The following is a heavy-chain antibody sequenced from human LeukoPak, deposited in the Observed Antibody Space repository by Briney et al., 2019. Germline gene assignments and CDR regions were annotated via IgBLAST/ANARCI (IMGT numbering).Heavy chain of an antibody. CDR2: IYSGGSP. D-gene: IGHD3-22*01. Sequence: GGSLRLSCAASGFTVSSNYMSWVRQAPGKGLEWVSVIYSGGSPYYADSVKGRFTISRDNSKNTLYLQMNSLRAEDTAVYYCARDLNYYDSSGYGHWGQGTLVTVSS. J-gene: IGHJ4*02. CDR3: ARDLNYYDSSGYGH. CDR1: GFTVSSNY. V-gene: IGHV3-53*01.